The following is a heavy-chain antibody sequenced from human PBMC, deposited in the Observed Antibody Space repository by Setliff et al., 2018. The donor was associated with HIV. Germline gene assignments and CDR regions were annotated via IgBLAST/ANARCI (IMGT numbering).Heavy chain of an antibody. V-gene: IGHV3-30*04. CDR2: ISYGGGLK. CDR3: ARDPLVGAPDYFDY. CDR1: GFTFGSHP. J-gene: IGHJ4*02. D-gene: IGHD1-26*01. Sequence: LRLSCAASGFTFGSHPMHWVRQAPGKGLEWVAVISYGGGLKLYADSVKGRFTISRDFSDNTLYLQMNSLRAEDTAVYYCARDPLVGAPDYFDYWGQGTLVTVSS.